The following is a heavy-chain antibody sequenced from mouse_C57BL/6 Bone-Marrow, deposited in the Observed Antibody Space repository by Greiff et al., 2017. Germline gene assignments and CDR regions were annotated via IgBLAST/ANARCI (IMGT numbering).Heavy chain of an antibody. V-gene: IGHV1-55*01. CDR2: IYPGSGST. CDR3: ARWRLRLFFDY. CDR1: GYTFTSYW. D-gene: IGHD2-4*01. Sequence: VQLKQPGAELVKPGASVKMSCKASGYTFTSYWITWVKQRPGQGLEWIGDIYPGSGSTNYNEKFKSKATRTVDTSSSTAYMQLSSLTSEDSAVYYCARWRLRLFFDYWGQGTTLTVSS. J-gene: IGHJ2*01.